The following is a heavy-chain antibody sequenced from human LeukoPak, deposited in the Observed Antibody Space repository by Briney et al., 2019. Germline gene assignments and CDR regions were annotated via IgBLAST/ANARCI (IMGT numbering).Heavy chain of an antibody. J-gene: IGHJ4*02. CDR2: IYPGGSNG. CDR1: GFDFTAYG. Sequence: GESLKISCKCSGFDFTAYGLAWVRQMSGKGLEWMGNIYPGGSNGRYSPSFQGQVTMSADKSITTVYLQWSSLKASDTAMYYCARHFHSAWFGFWGQGSLVTVSS. V-gene: IGHV5-51*01. CDR3: ARHFHSAWFGF. D-gene: IGHD5-18*01.